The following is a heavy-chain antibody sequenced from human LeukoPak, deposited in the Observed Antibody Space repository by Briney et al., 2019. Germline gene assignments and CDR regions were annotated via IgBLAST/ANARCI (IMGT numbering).Heavy chain of an antibody. J-gene: IGHJ6*03. CDR1: GFTFSIYW. V-gene: IGHV3-74*01. D-gene: IGHD3-10*01. Sequence: PGGSLRLSCAASGFTFSIYWMHWVRQAPGKGLVWVSRINTDGSSTSYADSVKGRFTISRDNAKNTLYLQMNSLRAEDTAVYYCARATYYYGSGSYYYYYYYMDVWGKGTTVTVSS. CDR2: INTDGSST. CDR3: ARATYYYGSGSYYYYYYYMDV.